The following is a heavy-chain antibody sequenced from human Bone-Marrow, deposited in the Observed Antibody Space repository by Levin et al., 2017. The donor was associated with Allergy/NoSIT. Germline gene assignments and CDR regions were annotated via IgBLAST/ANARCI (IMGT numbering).Heavy chain of an antibody. CDR1: GFTFSTER. D-gene: IGHD3-10*01. Sequence: PGGSLRLSCVGSGFTFSTERMHWVRQAPGKGLVWVSRINSDGSNPNYADSVKGRFTISTDHVANTLYLQMNSLIVEDTAVYYCARAGSGYSDYWGQGTLVTVSS. J-gene: IGHJ4*02. CDR3: ARAGSGYSDY. V-gene: IGHV3-74*01. CDR2: INSDGSNP.